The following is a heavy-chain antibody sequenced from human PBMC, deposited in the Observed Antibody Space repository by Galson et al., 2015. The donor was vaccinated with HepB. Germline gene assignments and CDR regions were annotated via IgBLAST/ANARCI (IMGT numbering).Heavy chain of an antibody. Sequence: SLRLSCAASGFTFSSYNMNWVRQAPGKGLEWVSSISNSGNYIYYADSVKGRFTISRDNAKNSLYLQMNSLRVEDTAVYYCARDWGIAVAGTWWFDPWGQGTLVTVSS. CDR2: ISNSGNYI. D-gene: IGHD6-19*01. V-gene: IGHV3-21*01. CDR3: ARDWGIAVAGTWWFDP. CDR1: GFTFSSYN. J-gene: IGHJ5*02.